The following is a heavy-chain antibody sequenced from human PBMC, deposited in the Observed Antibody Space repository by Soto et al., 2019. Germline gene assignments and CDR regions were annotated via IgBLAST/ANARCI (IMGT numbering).Heavy chain of an antibody. CDR2: INHSGST. CDR3: ARALLYYDSSGYYYGGDYGMDV. V-gene: IGHV4-34*01. J-gene: IGHJ6*02. D-gene: IGHD3-22*01. Sequence: SETLSLTCAVYGGSFSGYYWSWIRQPPGKGLEWIGEINHSGSTNYNPSLKSRVTISVGTSKNQFSLKLSSVTAADTAVYYCARALLYYDSSGYYYGGDYGMDVWGQGTTVTVSS. CDR1: GGSFSGYY.